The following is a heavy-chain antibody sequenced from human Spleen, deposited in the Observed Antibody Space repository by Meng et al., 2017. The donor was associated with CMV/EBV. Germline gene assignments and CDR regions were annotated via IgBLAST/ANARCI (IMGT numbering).Heavy chain of an antibody. J-gene: IGHJ2*01. Sequence: TFTSYVITWVRQATGQGLEWMGWMNPNSGNTGYAQKFQGRVTITRNTSISTAYMELSSLRSEDTAVYYCARAGVVVPAAIRYWYFDLWGRGTLVTVSS. CDR3: ARAGVVVPAAIRYWYFDL. V-gene: IGHV1-8*03. CDR1: TFTSYV. CDR2: MNPNSGNT. D-gene: IGHD2-2*01.